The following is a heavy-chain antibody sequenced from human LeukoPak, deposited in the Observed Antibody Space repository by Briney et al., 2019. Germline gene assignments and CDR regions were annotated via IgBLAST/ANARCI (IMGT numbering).Heavy chain of an antibody. V-gene: IGHV3-53*01. D-gene: IGHD4/OR15-4a*01. CDR3: ARRAGAYSHPYDY. J-gene: IGHJ4*02. CDR2: IYSDNT. CDR1: GFTVSTNS. Sequence: GGSLRLSCTVSGFTVSTNSMSWVRQAAGKGLEWVSFIYSDNTHYSDSVKGRFTISRDNSKNTLYLQMNSLRAEDTAVYYCARRAGAYSHPYDYWGQGTLVTVSS.